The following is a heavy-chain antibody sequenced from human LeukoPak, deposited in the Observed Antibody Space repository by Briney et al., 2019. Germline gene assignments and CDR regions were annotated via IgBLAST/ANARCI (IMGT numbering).Heavy chain of an antibody. V-gene: IGHV3-48*02. CDR3: ARDYASGSYPIGY. J-gene: IGHJ4*02. Sequence: GGSLRLSCAASGFTFSNYNMNWVRQAPGKGLEWVSYISSSGTTYYAESVKGRFTISRDNAKNSLYLQMSSLRDGDTSVYFCARDYASGSYPIGYWGQGTLVTVSS. CDR2: ISSSGTT. CDR1: GFTFSNYN. D-gene: IGHD3-16*01.